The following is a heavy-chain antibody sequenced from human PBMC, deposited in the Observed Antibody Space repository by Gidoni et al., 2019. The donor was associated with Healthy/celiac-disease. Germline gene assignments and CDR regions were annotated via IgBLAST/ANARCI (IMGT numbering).Heavy chain of an antibody. Sequence: QVQLQQWGAGLLKPSETLSLTCAVYGGSFSGYYWSWCRQPPGKGLEWIGEINHTGSTNYNPSLKSRVTISVDTSKNQFSLKLSSVTAADTAVYYCARGRKQQQLGVYYYYYMDVWGKGTTVTVSS. CDR3: ARGRKQQQLGVYYYYYMDV. V-gene: IGHV4-34*01. J-gene: IGHJ6*03. CDR2: INHTGST. D-gene: IGHD6-13*01. CDR1: GGSFSGYY.